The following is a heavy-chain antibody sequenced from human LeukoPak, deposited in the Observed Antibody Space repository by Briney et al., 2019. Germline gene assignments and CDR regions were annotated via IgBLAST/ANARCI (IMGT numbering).Heavy chain of an antibody. Sequence: PGGSLRLSCAASGFTFSSYAMSWVRQAPGKGLEWVSAISGSGGSTYYADSVKGRFTISRDNSKNTLYLQMNSLRAEDTAVYYCAKPVRTSSGPLDAFDIWGQGTMVTVSS. D-gene: IGHD3-22*01. CDR3: AKPVRTSSGPLDAFDI. CDR1: GFTFSSYA. V-gene: IGHV3-23*01. J-gene: IGHJ3*02. CDR2: ISGSGGST.